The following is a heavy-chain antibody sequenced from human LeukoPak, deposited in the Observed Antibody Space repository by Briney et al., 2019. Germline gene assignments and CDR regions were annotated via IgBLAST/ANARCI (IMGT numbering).Heavy chain of an antibody. J-gene: IGHJ4*02. D-gene: IGHD3-10*01. CDR2: ISYDGSNK. Sequence: PGGSLRLSCAASGFAFSAYGMHWVRQAPGKGLEWVAVISYDGSNKYYADSVKGRFTISRDNSKNTLYLQMNSLRAEDTAVYYCAKAAPMVRGVISDYWGQGTLVTVSS. CDR3: AKAAPMVRGVISDY. V-gene: IGHV3-30*18. CDR1: GFAFSAYG.